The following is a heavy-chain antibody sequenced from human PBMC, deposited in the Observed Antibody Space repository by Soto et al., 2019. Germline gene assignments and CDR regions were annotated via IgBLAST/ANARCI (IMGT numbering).Heavy chain of an antibody. D-gene: IGHD3-16*01. Sequence: TGGSLRLCYAASGFKFSNYAMSCVRQAPGKGLEWVSLISATGGGTYYADSVKGRFTISRDNSHNTLYLQVHSLTAEDTAVYYCAKDRRAGGNSAFYFDFWGQGAQVTVSS. J-gene: IGHJ4*02. CDR3: AKDRRAGGNSAFYFDF. V-gene: IGHV3-23*01. CDR2: ISATGGGT. CDR1: GFKFSNYA.